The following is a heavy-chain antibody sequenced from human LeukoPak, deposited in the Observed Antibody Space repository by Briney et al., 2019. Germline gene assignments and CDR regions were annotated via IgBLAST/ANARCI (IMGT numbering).Heavy chain of an antibody. CDR1: GFTVSSNY. J-gene: IGHJ6*02. CDR2: IYSGGST. Sequence: QPGGSLRLSCAASGFTVSSNYMSWVRQAPGKGLEWVSVIYSGGSTYYADSVKGRFTISRGNSKNTLYLQMNSLRAEDTAVYYCARDRMRDGYRPYGLDVWGQGTTVTVSS. CDR3: ARDRMRDGYRPYGLDV. D-gene: IGHD5-24*01. V-gene: IGHV3-66*01.